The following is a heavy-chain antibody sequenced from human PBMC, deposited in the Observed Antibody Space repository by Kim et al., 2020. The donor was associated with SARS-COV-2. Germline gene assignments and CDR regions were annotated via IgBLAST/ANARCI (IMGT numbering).Heavy chain of an antibody. J-gene: IGHJ4*02. D-gene: IGHD6-13*01. Sequence: SYAQKFQGRVTMTRDTSTSTVYMELSSLRSEDTAVYYCARALPLDSRNDYWGQGTLVTVSS. CDR3: ARALPLDSRNDY. V-gene: IGHV1-46*01.